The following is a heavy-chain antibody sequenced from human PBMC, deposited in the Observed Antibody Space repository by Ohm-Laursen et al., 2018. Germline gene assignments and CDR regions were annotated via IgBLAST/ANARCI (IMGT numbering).Heavy chain of an antibody. J-gene: IGHJ4*02. Sequence: TLSLTCTVSGGSISSGGYYWSWIRQHPGKGLEWIGYIYYSGSTYYNPSLKSRVTISVDTSKNQFSLKLSSVTAADTAVYYCARGHYGDSFDYWGQGTLVTVSS. CDR1: GGSISSGGYY. CDR3: ARGHYGDSFDY. V-gene: IGHV4-31*02. D-gene: IGHD4-17*01. CDR2: IYYSGST.